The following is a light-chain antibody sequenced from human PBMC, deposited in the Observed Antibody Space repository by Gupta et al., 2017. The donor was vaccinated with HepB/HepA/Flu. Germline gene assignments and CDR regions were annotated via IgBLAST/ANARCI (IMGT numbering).Light chain of an antibody. CDR1: QDVSSL. V-gene: IGKV1-8*01. Sequence: AIRMTQSPSSFSASTGDRVTITCRASQDVSSLLAWYQQKPGKAPKLLIFATSVLQSGVPSRFSGSGSGTDFTLTISSLQSDDFATYYCQHEDVYPRAFGQGTKVE. CDR2: ATS. J-gene: IGKJ1*01. CDR3: QHEDVYPRA.